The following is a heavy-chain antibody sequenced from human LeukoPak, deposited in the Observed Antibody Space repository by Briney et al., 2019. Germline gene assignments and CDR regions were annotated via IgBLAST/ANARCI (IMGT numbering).Heavy chain of an antibody. D-gene: IGHD6-19*01. CDR1: GFSVRNYY. Sequence: GGSLRLSCAATGFSVRNYYMSWVRQAPGKGLEWVSSISWNSGTIGYADSVKGRFTISRDNAKNSLCLQMNSLRAEDTALYYCAKGRYSSGWDFDYWGQGTLVTVSS. J-gene: IGHJ4*02. CDR2: ISWNSGTI. V-gene: IGHV3-9*01. CDR3: AKGRYSSGWDFDY.